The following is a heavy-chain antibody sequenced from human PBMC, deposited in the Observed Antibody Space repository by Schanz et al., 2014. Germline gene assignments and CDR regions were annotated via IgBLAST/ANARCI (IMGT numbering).Heavy chain of an antibody. CDR1: AFTFNTYC. Sequence: ESGGGLVQPGGSLSLSCAASAFTFNTYCMSWVRQAPGKGLEWVASINQDGYDKHYVDSVEGRFTISRDNAKKSLYLQMNSLRAEDTAVYYCVRDTDYHFDYWGQGTLVTVSS. J-gene: IGHJ4*02. V-gene: IGHV3-7*01. CDR3: VRDTDYHFDY. CDR2: INQDGYDK. D-gene: IGHD4-17*01.